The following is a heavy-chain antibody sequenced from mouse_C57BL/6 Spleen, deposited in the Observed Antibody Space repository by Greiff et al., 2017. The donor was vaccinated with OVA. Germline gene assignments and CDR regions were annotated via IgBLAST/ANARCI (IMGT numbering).Heavy chain of an antibody. CDR1: GFSLSTSGMG. Sequence: QVQLKESGPGILQSSQTLSLTCSFSGFSLSTSGMGVSWIRQPSGKGLEWLAHIYWDDDKRYNPSLKSRLTISKDTSRNQVFLKITSVDTADTATYYCARRVDSSGYFAYWGQGTLVTVSA. J-gene: IGHJ3*01. V-gene: IGHV8-12*01. D-gene: IGHD3-2*02. CDR3: ARRVDSSGYFAY. CDR2: IYWDDDK.